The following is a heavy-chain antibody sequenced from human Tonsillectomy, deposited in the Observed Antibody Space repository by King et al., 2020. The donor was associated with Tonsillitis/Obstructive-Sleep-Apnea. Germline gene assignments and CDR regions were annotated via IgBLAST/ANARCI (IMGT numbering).Heavy chain of an antibody. CDR2: IYWDDDK. D-gene: IGHD4-11*01. J-gene: IGHJ6*03. V-gene: IGHV2-5*02. CDR3: AHTGLTTITTWGYYYYYMDV. CDR1: GFSLTTSGVG. Sequence: TLKESGPTLVKPTQTLTLTCSFSGFSLTTSGVGVGWIRQPPGKAPEWLALIYWDDDKRYSPSLKSRLTITKDTSKNQVVLTMTNMDPVDTATYYFAHTGLTTITTWGYYYYYMDVWGKGTTVTVSS.